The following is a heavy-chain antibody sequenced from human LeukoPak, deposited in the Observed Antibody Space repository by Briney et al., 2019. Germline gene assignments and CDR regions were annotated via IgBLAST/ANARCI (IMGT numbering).Heavy chain of an antibody. CDR1: GFTFNEYG. V-gene: IGHV3-30*02. CDR3: VKDGGNSHFDY. CDR2: IRYDESNK. Sequence: GGSLRLSCAASGFTFNEYGMHWVRQAPGKGLEWVAFIRYDESNKYYADSVKGRFTISRDNSKNTLYLQMNSLRVEDTAVYYCVKDGGNSHFDYWGQGTLVTVSS. D-gene: IGHD4-23*01. J-gene: IGHJ4*02.